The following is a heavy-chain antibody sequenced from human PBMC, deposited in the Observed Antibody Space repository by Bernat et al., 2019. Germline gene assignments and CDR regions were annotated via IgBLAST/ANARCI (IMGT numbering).Heavy chain of an antibody. D-gene: IGHD5-18*01. CDR1: GFTFSSYA. CDR3: VSAAGGYSYGYYYYYGMDV. Sequence: EVQLVASGGGLVQPGGSLRLSCSASGFTFSSYAMHWVRQAPGKGLEYVSAISSNGGSTYYADSVKGRFTISRDNSKNTLYLQMSSLRAEDTAVYYGVSAAGGYSYGYYYYYGMDVWGQGTSVTVSS. CDR2: ISSNGGST. V-gene: IGHV3-64D*06. J-gene: IGHJ6*02.